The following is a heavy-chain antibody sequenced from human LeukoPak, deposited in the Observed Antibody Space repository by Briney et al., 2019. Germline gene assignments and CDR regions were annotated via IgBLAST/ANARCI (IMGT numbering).Heavy chain of an antibody. D-gene: IGHD3-16*01. Sequence: GGSLRLSCAASGFTFSNARMSWVRQAPGKGLEWVGRIKSKTDGGTTDYAAPVKGRFTISRDDSKNTLYLQMNSLKTEDTAVYYCTTYRVGAWRAFDIWGQGTMVTVSS. J-gene: IGHJ3*02. V-gene: IGHV3-15*01. CDR2: IKSKTDGGTT. CDR1: GFTFSNAR. CDR3: TTYRVGAWRAFDI.